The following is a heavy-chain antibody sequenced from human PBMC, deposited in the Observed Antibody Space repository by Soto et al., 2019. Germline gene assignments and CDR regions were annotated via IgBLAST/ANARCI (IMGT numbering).Heavy chain of an antibody. CDR1: GFTFSNAW. Sequence: PGGSLRLSCAASGFTFSNAWMSWVSQAPGKGLEWVGRIESKTDGGTTDYAAPVKGRFTISRDDSKNTLFLQMNSLKTEDTAVYYCSTDPAVPYSSSWPPSDYWGQGTLVTVSS. J-gene: IGHJ4*02. CDR3: STDPAVPYSSSWPPSDY. V-gene: IGHV3-15*04. D-gene: IGHD6-13*01. CDR2: IESKTDGGTT.